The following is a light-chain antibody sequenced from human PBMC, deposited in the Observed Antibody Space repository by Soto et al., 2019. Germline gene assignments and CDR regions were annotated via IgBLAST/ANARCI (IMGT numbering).Light chain of an antibody. Sequence: EIVMTQSPATLSVSPGERATLSCRASQSVSSNLAWYQQKPPQAPGLLIYGASTRATGIPARFSGSGSGTEFTLTVSSLQSEAFAVYYCQQYNNWPPRTFGQGTKVEIK. CDR3: QQYNNWPPRT. CDR2: GAS. CDR1: QSVSSN. J-gene: IGKJ1*01. V-gene: IGKV3-15*01.